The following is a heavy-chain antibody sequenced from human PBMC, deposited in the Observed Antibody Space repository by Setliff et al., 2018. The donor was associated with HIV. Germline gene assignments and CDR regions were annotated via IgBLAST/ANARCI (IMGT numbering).Heavy chain of an antibody. CDR3: ARDASAPPLNWFDP. Sequence: SVKVSCKASGYTFTGYYMHWVRQAPGQGLEWMGGIIPIFDTTNYAQKFRGRVTITADESTGTVYMELTSLRSEDTAVYYCARDASAPPLNWFDPWGQGTLVTAPQ. J-gene: IGHJ5*02. CDR1: GYTFTGYY. CDR2: IIPIFDTT. V-gene: IGHV1-69*13.